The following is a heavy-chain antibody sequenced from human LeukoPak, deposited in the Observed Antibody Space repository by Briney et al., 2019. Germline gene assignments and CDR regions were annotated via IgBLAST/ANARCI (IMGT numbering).Heavy chain of an antibody. Sequence: ASVKISCKASGYTFTGQYTHWVRQAPGQGLEWMGWINPNTGDTGYAQKFQGRVTMTRDTTITTAYMELSSLTSDDTAMYYCASYPRYSSSPPFDYWGQGTLVTVSS. CDR1: GYTFTGQY. V-gene: IGHV1-2*02. CDR3: ASYPRYSSSPPFDY. D-gene: IGHD6-19*01. J-gene: IGHJ4*02. CDR2: INPNTGDT.